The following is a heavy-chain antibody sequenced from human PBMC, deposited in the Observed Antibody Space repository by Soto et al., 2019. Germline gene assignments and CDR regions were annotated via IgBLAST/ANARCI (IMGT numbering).Heavy chain of an antibody. CDR2: IHYSGST. V-gene: IGHV4-31*03. D-gene: IGHD2-21*01. CDR3: ARLKSDCGSVMCYKGWVDY. CDR1: GASISSGDYY. J-gene: IGHJ4*02. Sequence: QVQLQESGPGLVKPLQTLSLTCTVSGASISSGDYYWSWIRQHPGKGLERIGIIHYSGSTNYNPSLESRVTISVDTSKNPVCMKMSSVTAADTAVYYCARLKSDCGSVMCYKGWVDYWGQGTLVTVSS.